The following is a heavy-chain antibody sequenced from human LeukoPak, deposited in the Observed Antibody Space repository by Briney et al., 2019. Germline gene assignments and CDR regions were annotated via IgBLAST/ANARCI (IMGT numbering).Heavy chain of an antibody. CDR2: ITDGSRYI. V-gene: IGHV3-21*01. CDR3: ARDSGLGEYPFDY. J-gene: IGHJ4*02. Sequence: GGSLRLSCAASGFTFSSYSMNWVRQAPGKGREWVSSITDGSRYIYYADSVKGRFTISRDSARSSLYLQMNSLRAEDTAVYYCARDSGLGEYPFDYWGQGTLVTVSS. D-gene: IGHD3-16*01. CDR1: GFTFSSYS.